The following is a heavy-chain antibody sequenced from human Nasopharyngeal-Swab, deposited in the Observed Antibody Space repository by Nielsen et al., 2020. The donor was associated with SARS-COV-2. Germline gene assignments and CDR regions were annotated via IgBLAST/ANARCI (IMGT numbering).Heavy chain of an antibody. D-gene: IGHD6-13*01. CDR1: GFTFSSYS. CDR3: ARDMRIAAAGTVWFDP. J-gene: IGHJ5*02. CDR2: ISSSSSYI. Sequence: GGSLRLSCAASGFTFSSYSMNWVRQAPGKGLEWVSSISSSSSYIYYADSVKGRFTISRDNAKNSLYLQMNSLRAEDTAVYYCARDMRIAAAGTVWFDPWGQGTLVTVSS. V-gene: IGHV3-21*04.